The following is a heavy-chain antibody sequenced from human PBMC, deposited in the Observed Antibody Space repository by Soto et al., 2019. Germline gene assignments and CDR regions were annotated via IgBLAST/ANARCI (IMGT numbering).Heavy chain of an antibody. CDR3: AKDGLRYRRAFDI. D-gene: IGHD1-26*01. CDR2: ISYDGSNK. J-gene: IGHJ3*02. V-gene: IGHV3-30*18. Sequence: GGSLRLSCAASGFTFSSYGMHWVRQAPGKGLEWVAVISYDGSNKYYAHSVKGRFTISRDNSKNTLYLQMNSLRAEDTAVYYCAKDGLRYRRAFDIWGQGTMVTVSS. CDR1: GFTFSSYG.